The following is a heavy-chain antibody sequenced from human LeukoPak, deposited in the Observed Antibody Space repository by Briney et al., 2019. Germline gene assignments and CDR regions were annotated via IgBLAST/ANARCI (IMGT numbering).Heavy chain of an antibody. CDR3: ANHSAQRSVDIVATMGV. CDR2: LRGSGGST. CDR1: GITFSSCA. V-gene: IGHV3-23*01. D-gene: IGHD5-12*01. Sequence: GGSLSLSCAVSGITFSSCAMRGVRQAPGEGLERVLALRGSGGSTYYAYSVNGRFNISIDNAKNTLYLQMNCRRAEDTAIDYCANHSAQRSVDIVATMGVWGQGTLVTVSS. J-gene: IGHJ4*02.